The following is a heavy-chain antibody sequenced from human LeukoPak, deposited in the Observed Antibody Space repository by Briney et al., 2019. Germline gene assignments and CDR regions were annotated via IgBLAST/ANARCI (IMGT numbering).Heavy chain of an antibody. V-gene: IGHV1-2*02. CDR3: ARAGYCDGTRCYGWFDP. D-gene: IGHD2-2*01. CDR2: INPNSGGT. Sequence: ASVKVSCKASGYTFTGYYMHWVRQAPGQGLEWMGWINPNSGGTNYAQKFQGRVTMTSDTSVSTAYMDDTGVYYCARAGYCDGTRCYGWFDPWGQGTLVTVSS. CDR1: GYTFTGYY. J-gene: IGHJ5*02.